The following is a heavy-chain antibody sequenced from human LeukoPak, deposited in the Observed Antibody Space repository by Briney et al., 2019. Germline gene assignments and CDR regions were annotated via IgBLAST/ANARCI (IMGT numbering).Heavy chain of an antibody. Sequence: PSETLSLTCTVSGGSISSGGYFWSWIRQHPGKGLEWIEYIYYSGSTYYNPSLKSRVTISVDTSKNQFSLKLSSVTAADTAVYYCARWGRIGLYWGQGTLVTVSS. CDR1: GGSISSGGYF. J-gene: IGHJ4*02. CDR2: IYYSGST. D-gene: IGHD3-16*01. V-gene: IGHV4-31*03. CDR3: ARWGRIGLY.